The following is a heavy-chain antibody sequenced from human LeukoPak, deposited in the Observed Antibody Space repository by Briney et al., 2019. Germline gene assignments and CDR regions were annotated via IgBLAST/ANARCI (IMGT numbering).Heavy chain of an antibody. CDR3: ARGPRNDP. V-gene: IGHV1-8*01. CDR1: GYPFITYE. D-gene: IGHD1-14*01. Sequence: ASVKVSCKTSGYPFITYEINWVRQAAGQGLEWMGWVHPNTGNTAYAQRFQGRVTMTRDTSISTAYMELSSLTSNDTAVYFCARGPRNDPWGQGTLVTVSS. J-gene: IGHJ5*02. CDR2: VHPNTGNT.